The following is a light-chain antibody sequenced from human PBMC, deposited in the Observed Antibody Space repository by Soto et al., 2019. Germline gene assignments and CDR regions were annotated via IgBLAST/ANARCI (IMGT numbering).Light chain of an antibody. V-gene: IGKV2-28*01. CDR3: MQALQTPRT. CDR2: LSL. Sequence: DVVMTQSPLSLPVTLGESASISCRSSQSLLHSSGSHYLDWYVQRPGQSPQLLIYLSLNRASGVPDRFSGSGSGTEFKLIISGVEAEDVGIYYCMQALQTPRTFGQGTKVEIK. J-gene: IGKJ1*01. CDR1: QSLLHSSGSHY.